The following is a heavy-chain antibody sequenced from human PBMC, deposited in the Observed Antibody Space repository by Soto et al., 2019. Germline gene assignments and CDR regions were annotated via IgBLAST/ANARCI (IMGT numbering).Heavy chain of an antibody. Sequence: GASVKVSCKASGYTFTSYAMHWVRQAPRQRLEWMGWINAGNGNTKYSQKFQGRVTITRDTSASTAYMELSSLRSEDTAVYYCARDAVRYNWNDVGYYGMDVWGQGITVTVSS. CDR3: ARDAVRYNWNDVGYYGMDV. CDR2: INAGNGNT. CDR1: GYTFTSYA. D-gene: IGHD1-1*01. J-gene: IGHJ6*02. V-gene: IGHV1-3*01.